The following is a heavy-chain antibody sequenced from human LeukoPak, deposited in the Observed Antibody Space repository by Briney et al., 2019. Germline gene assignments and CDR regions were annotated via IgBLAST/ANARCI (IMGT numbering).Heavy chain of an antibody. D-gene: IGHD3-22*01. J-gene: IGHJ4*02. Sequence: TGGSLRLSCAASGFTFDDYGMSWVRQAPGKGLEWVSGINWNGGCTGYADSVKGRFTISRDNAKNSLYLQMNSLRAEDTALYYCARVGSGYLGALDYWGQGTLVTVSS. CDR3: ARVGSGYLGALDY. CDR2: INWNGGCT. V-gene: IGHV3-20*04. CDR1: GFTFDDYG.